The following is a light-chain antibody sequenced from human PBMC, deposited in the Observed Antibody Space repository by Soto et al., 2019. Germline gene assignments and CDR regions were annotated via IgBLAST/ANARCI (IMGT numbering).Light chain of an antibody. CDR3: SSYTVSGSYV. J-gene: IGLJ1*01. Sequence: QSVLTQPASVSGSPGQSITISCTGTSSDVGSFNYVSWYQQHPGKAPKLMIYEVSNRPSGVSNRFSGSKSGNTASLTISGLQAEDEADYYCSSYTVSGSYVFGPGTKVTVL. CDR2: EVS. V-gene: IGLV2-14*01. CDR1: SSDVGSFNY.